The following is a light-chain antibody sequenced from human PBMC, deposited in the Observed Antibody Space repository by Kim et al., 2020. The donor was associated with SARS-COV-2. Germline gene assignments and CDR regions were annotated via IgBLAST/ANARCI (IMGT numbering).Light chain of an antibody. CDR1: QGIHKW. CDR3: QQYNTSLRT. V-gene: IGKV1-5*01. J-gene: IGKJ1*01. CDR2: DAS. Sequence: ASVGDRVTITCRASQGIHKWLAWYQQKPGTAPKLLIYDASDLEDGVPSRFNGNGSGTEFSLTIGSLQPDDFATYYCQQYNTSLRTFGQGTKVDIK.